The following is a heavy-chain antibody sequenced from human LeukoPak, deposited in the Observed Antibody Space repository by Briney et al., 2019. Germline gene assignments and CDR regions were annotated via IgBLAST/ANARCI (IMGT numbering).Heavy chain of an antibody. Sequence: PGGSLRLSCAASGFTFSTYAMTWVRQAPGRGLEWVSVISVSGVDTFYADSVKGRFTISRDNSKNTLYLQMDSLRAEDTAIYYCAKDRPRDYSSRQGFSDNWFDPWGQGTLVTVSS. CDR2: ISVSGVDT. D-gene: IGHD3-22*01. CDR1: GFTFSTYA. J-gene: IGHJ5*02. CDR3: AKDRPRDYSSRQGFSDNWFDP. V-gene: IGHV3-23*01.